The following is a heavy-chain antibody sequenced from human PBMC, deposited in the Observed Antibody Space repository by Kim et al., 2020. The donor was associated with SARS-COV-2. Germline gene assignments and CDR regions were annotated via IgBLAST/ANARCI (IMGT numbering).Heavy chain of an antibody. D-gene: IGHD2-15*01. CDR1: GGSISRSNSH. CDR3: AGLEMTGIGGRGWFDP. Sequence: SETLSPTCTVSGGSISRSNSHWGWIRQPPGKGLEWIGSVYYSGSTFYNPSLKSRVTIPVDTSENQLSLKLTSVTAADTAVYYCAGLEMTGIGGRGWFDP. CDR2: VYYSGST. J-gene: IGHJ5*02. V-gene: IGHV4-39*01.